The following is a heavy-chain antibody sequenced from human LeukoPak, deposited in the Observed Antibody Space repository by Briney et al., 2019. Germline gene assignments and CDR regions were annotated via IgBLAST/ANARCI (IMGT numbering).Heavy chain of an antibody. Sequence: GGSLRLSCAASGFTFDDYAMHWVRQAPGKGLEWVSGISWNSGSIGYADSVKGRFTISRDNAKNSLYLQMNSLRAEDTALYYCAKGGTHVDIVATIVDYWGQGTLVTVSS. V-gene: IGHV3-9*01. D-gene: IGHD5-12*01. CDR2: ISWNSGSI. CDR3: AKGGTHVDIVATIVDY. CDR1: GFTFDDYA. J-gene: IGHJ4*02.